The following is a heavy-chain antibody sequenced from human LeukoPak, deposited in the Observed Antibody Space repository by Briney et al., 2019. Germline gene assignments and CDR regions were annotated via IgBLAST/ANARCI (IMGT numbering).Heavy chain of an antibody. CDR3: TRDSTTFRFGY. V-gene: IGHV3-53*01. CDR2: VYSDDIT. CDR1: GVAVSNSY. Sequence: GGSLRLSCAASGVAVSNSYMSWVRQAPGKGLEWVSIVYSDDITYYVDSVRGRFTISRDNSRNTLYLQMNSLRAEDTAVYYCTRDSTTFRFGYWGQGTLVTVSS. J-gene: IGHJ4*02. D-gene: IGHD4-11*01.